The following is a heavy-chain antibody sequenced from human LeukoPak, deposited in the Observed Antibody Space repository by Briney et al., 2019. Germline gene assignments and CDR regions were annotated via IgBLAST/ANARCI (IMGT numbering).Heavy chain of an antibody. CDR2: INPNSGGT. CDR3: ARGRTITMVRGVSWFDP. CDR1: GYTFTGYY. Sequence: ASVKVSCKASGYTFTGYYMHWVRQAPGQGLEWMGWINPNSGGTNYAQKFQGWVTMTRDTSISTAYMELSRLRSDDTAVYYCARGRTITMVRGVSWFDPWGQGTPVTVSS. V-gene: IGHV1-2*04. D-gene: IGHD3-10*01. J-gene: IGHJ5*02.